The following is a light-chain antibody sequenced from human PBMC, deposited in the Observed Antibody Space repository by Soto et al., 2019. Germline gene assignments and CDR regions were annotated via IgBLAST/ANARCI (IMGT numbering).Light chain of an antibody. Sequence: DIQLTQSPSFLSASVGDRVTITCRASQDISSSLAWYQQKPGKAPKLLIYDASTLQTGVPSRFRGSGSGTEFTLTISSLQPEDFATYSCQHYNSYSEAFGQGTKVDIK. CDR2: DAS. V-gene: IGKV1-9*01. CDR3: QHYNSYSEA. CDR1: QDISSS. J-gene: IGKJ1*01.